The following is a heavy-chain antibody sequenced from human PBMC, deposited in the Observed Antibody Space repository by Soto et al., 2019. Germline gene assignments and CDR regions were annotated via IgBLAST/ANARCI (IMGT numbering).Heavy chain of an antibody. CDR1: GGSISSSSYY. Sequence: SETLSLTCTVSGGSISSSSYYWVWIRQPPGKGLEWIGSTYYSGSTYYNPSLKSRVTISVDTSKNQFSLKLSSVTAADTAVYYCARQVTSSSGYYYGMDVWGQGTTVTVS. J-gene: IGHJ6*02. CDR2: TYYSGST. V-gene: IGHV4-39*01. D-gene: IGHD6-6*01. CDR3: ARQVTSSSGYYYGMDV.